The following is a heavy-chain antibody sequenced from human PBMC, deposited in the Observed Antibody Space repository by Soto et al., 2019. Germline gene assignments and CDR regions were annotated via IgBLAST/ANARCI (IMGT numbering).Heavy chain of an antibody. V-gene: IGHV3-21*01. CDR3: AREGASITGMEEFDY. J-gene: IGHJ4*02. Sequence: EVQLVESGGGLVKPEGSLRLSCAASGFTFSSYSMNWVRQAPGKGLEWVSSISSSSSYIYYADSVKGRFTISRDNAKNSLYLQMNSLRAEDTAVYYCAREGASITGMEEFDYWGQGTLVTVSS. D-gene: IGHD1-20*01. CDR1: GFTFSSYS. CDR2: ISSSSSYI.